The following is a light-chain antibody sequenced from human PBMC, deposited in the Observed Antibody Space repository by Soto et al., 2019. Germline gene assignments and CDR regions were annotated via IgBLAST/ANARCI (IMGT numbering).Light chain of an antibody. J-gene: IGKJ4*01. CDR3: QKYDHAQIT. Sequence: DMQMTQSPSSLSSSVGDRVTITGRASQGIGNYLAWYKQRPGKVPKLLIYAAYTLQSGVTSRFSGSGSGQDFTITIRSMQNEDVENYYCQKYDHAQITFGGGTKVDIK. CDR1: QGIGNY. V-gene: IGKV1-27*01. CDR2: AAY.